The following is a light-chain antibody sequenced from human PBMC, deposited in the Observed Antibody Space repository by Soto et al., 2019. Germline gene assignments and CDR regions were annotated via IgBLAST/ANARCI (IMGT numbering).Light chain of an antibody. J-gene: IGKJ3*01. CDR1: QSISSY. CDR3: QQCYNNPT. CDR2: AAS. V-gene: IGKV1-39*01. Sequence: DIQMTQSPSSLSASVGDRVTITCRASQSISSYLNWYQQKPGKAPKLLIYAASILQSGVPSRFSGSGSGTDFTLTISSLKPEDFATYYCQQCYNNPTFGPGTKVNIK.